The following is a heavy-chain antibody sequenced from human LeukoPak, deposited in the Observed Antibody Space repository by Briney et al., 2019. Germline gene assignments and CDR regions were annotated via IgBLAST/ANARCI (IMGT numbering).Heavy chain of an antibody. CDR2: IYPGDSDT. J-gene: IGHJ4*02. D-gene: IGHD4-23*01. CDR3: ARSDYGGNPRFDY. Sequence: GESLKISCKGSGYSFTNYWIGWVRRMPGKGLDWMGIIYPGDSDTRYSPSFLGQVTISADKSISTAYLQWSSLKASDTAMYYCARSDYGGNPRFDYWGQGTLVTVSS. V-gene: IGHV5-51*01. CDR1: GYSFTNYW.